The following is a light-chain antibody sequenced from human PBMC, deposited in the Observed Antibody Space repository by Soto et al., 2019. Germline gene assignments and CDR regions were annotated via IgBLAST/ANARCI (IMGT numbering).Light chain of an antibody. CDR2: GNT. J-gene: IGLJ1*01. V-gene: IGLV1-47*02. CDR1: SSNIGRNY. Sequence: QSVLSQPPSASGTPGQRVTISCSGSSSNIGRNYIYWYQQLPGTAPKLLIYGNTQRASGVPDRFSGSKSGTSVSLAISGLRSEDEADYYCAAWDDSLRGYVFGTGTKVTVL. CDR3: AAWDDSLRGYV.